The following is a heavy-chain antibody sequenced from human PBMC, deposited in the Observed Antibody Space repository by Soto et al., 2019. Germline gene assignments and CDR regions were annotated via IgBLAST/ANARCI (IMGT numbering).Heavy chain of an antibody. J-gene: IGHJ5*02. CDR2: ISSSGSTI. D-gene: IGHD3-16*01. CDR1: GFTFSDYY. Sequence: QVQLVESGGGLVKPGGSLRLSCAASGFTFSDYYMSWIRQAPGKGLEWVSYISSSGSTIYYADSVKGRFTISRDNAKNSPYLQMNSLRAEDTAVYYCAGAVRFWGQWVFWFDHWGQGTLVTVSS. V-gene: IGHV3-11*01. CDR3: AGAVRFWGQWVFWFDH.